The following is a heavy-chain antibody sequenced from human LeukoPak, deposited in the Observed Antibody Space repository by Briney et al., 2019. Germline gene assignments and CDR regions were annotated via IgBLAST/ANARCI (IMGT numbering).Heavy chain of an antibody. J-gene: IGHJ5*02. D-gene: IGHD2-2*01. Sequence: GASVKVSCKASGYTFTSYGISWVRQAPGQGLEWMGWISAYNGNTNYAQKLQGRVTMTTDTSTSTAYMELRSLRSDDTAVYYCARDPVGYRLLWSYNWFDPWGQGTLVTVSS. CDR3: ARDPVGYRLLWSYNWFDP. CDR1: GYTFTSYG. V-gene: IGHV1-18*01. CDR2: ISAYNGNT.